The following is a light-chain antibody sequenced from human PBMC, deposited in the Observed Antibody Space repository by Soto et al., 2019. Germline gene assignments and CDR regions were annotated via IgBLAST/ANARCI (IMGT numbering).Light chain of an antibody. J-gene: IGKJ2*01. V-gene: IGKV1-6*01. CDR3: QQYDKWPYT. CDR1: QGIRDE. Sequence: AIQMTQSPSSLSASVGDRVTITCRASQGIRDELGWYQQKAGKAPNLLISAASRLQSGVPSRFSGRGSGTDFTLTISSLQPEDGALYYCQQYDKWPYTFGQGTNLEIK. CDR2: AAS.